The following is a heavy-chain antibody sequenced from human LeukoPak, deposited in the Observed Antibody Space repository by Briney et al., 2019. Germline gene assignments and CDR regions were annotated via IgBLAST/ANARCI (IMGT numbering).Heavy chain of an antibody. J-gene: IGHJ6*02. CDR1: VYTFTKYY. D-gene: IGHD3-10*01. CDR3: ARVTMLRGVIGTNGMDV. CDR2: ITPSDDST. Sequence: GSVKVSCKAPVYTFTKYYMHWVRQAPGQGLEWMGAITPSDDSTSYAQRFQGRVTMTRDTSTTTVYMELTSLTSEDTAVYYCARVTMLRGVIGTNGMDVWGQGTTVTVSS. V-gene: IGHV1-46*01.